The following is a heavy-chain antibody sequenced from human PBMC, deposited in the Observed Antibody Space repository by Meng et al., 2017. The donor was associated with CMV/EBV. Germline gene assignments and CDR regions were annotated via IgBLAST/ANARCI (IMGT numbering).Heavy chain of an antibody. J-gene: IGHJ2*01. CDR2: INPSGGST. D-gene: IGHD2-2*01. V-gene: IGHV1-46*01. CDR1: YTRSHYW. CDR3: ARSGSTTSQQPGYFDL. Sequence: YTRSHYWMHWVRQAPGQGLEWVGIINPSGGSTTYAQKFQGRVVLTRDTSTSTVYMDLSSLRSEDRAVYYCARSGSTTSQQPGYFDLWGRGTLVTVSS.